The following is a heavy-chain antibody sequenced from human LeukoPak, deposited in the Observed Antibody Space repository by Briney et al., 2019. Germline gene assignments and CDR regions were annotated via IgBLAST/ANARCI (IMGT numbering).Heavy chain of an antibody. CDR2: IRSDGSNK. Sequence: GGSLRLSCAASGFTFSSYGMHWVRQAPGKGLEGVAFIRSDGSNKYYADSVKGRFTISRDNSKNTLYLQINSLRAEDTAVYYCAKDRSYSYGFAIDYWGQGTLVTVSS. CDR1: GFTFSSYG. J-gene: IGHJ4*02. V-gene: IGHV3-30*02. CDR3: AKDRSYSYGFAIDY. D-gene: IGHD5-18*01.